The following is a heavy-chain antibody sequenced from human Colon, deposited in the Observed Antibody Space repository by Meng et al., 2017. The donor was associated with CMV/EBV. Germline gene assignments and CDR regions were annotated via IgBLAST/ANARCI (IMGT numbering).Heavy chain of an antibody. Sequence: EVHRGEAGGRLVQPGGSLRLSCAASGFNVRDKYMSWVRQAPGKGLEWVCIIYRGDNTYYIDSVKDRFTVSRDNSKNTMYLQMNSLRVEDTAVYYCTGDSVSNPNLDYWGQGTLVTVSS. CDR2: IYRGDNT. J-gene: IGHJ4*02. CDR1: GFNVRDKY. V-gene: IGHV3-66*01. CDR3: TGDSVSNPNLDY. D-gene: IGHD3-10*01.